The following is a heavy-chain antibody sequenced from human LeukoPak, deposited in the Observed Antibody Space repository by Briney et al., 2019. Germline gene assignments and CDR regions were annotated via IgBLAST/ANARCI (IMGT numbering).Heavy chain of an antibody. V-gene: IGHV1-2*02. Sequence: ASVKVSCKASGYIFTSYYMHWVRQAPGQGLEWMGWINPHSGDTNFAQKFQGRVTMTRDTSISTAYMELSRLTSDDTAVYYCARDADFYWFDPWGQGTLVTVSS. D-gene: IGHD3-3*01. J-gene: IGHJ5*02. CDR3: ARDADFYWFDP. CDR2: INPHSGDT. CDR1: GYIFTSYY.